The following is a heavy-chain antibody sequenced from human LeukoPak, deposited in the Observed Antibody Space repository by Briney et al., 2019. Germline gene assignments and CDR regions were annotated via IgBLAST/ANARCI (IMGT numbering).Heavy chain of an antibody. Sequence: GGSLRLSCAASGFTFSSYWMHWVRQAPGKGLVWVSRINSDGSGTSYADSVKGRFTISRDNAKNTLYLQMNSLRAEDTAVYYCARALRGYSYGSPDSYYGMDVWGQGTTVTVSS. CDR2: INSDGSGT. D-gene: IGHD5-18*01. V-gene: IGHV3-74*01. CDR1: GFTFSSYW. CDR3: ARALRGYSYGSPDSYYGMDV. J-gene: IGHJ6*02.